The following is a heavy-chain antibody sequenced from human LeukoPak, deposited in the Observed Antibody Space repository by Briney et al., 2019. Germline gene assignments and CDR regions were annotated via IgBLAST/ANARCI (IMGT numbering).Heavy chain of an antibody. J-gene: IGHJ6*02. CDR3: ARDRYYGIDV. CDR1: GFTFSSYW. Sequence: GGSLRLSCAASGFTFSSYWMHWVRQDPGKGLVWVSHIKSDGTSTSYADSVRGRFTISRDNAKNTLYLQMNSLRAEDTAVYFCARDRYYGIDVWGRGTTVTVSS. CDR2: IKSDGTST. V-gene: IGHV3-74*01.